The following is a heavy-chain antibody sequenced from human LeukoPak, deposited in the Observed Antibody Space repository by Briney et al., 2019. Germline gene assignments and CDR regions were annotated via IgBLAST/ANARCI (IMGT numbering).Heavy chain of an antibody. D-gene: IGHD3-22*01. J-gene: IGHJ4*02. CDR2: IYYSGST. CDR1: GGSISSYY. Sequence: SETLSLTCTVSGGSISSYYWSWIRQPPGKGLEWIGYIYYSGSTNYNPSLKSRVTISVDTSKNQFSLKLSSVTAADTAVYYRAREGKDYYDSSGYYYGGVFDYWGQGTLVTVSS. CDR3: AREGKDYYDSSGYYYGGVFDY. V-gene: IGHV4-59*12.